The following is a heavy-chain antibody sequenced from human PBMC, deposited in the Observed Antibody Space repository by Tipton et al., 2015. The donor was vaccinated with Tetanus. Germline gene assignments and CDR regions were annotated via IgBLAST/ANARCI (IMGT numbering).Heavy chain of an antibody. Sequence: QLVQSGAEVKKPGESLKISCKGSGYSFTSYWIGWVRQMPGKGLAWMGLIYPGDSDTRYSPSFQVQVTISAEKSISAAYLQWRGLKASDTAMYYCARRRGASPYSSSWPADYWGQGTLVTVSS. V-gene: IGHV5-51*01. D-gene: IGHD6-13*01. CDR3: ARRRGASPYSSSWPADY. J-gene: IGHJ4*02. CDR2: IYPGDSDT. CDR1: GYSFTSYW.